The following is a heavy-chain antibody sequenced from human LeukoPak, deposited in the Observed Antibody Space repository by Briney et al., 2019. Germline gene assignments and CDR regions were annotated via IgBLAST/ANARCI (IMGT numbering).Heavy chain of an antibody. CDR1: GFTFISYA. CDR2: ISYDGSNK. CDR3: ARDSSSWGNWFDP. Sequence: PGGFLRLSCAASGFTFISYAMHWVRQAPGKGLEWVAVISYDGSNKYYADSVKGRFTISRDNSKNTLYLQMNSLRAEDTAVYYCARDSSSWGNWFDPWGQATLVTVSS. V-gene: IGHV3-30-3*01. D-gene: IGHD6-13*01. J-gene: IGHJ5*02.